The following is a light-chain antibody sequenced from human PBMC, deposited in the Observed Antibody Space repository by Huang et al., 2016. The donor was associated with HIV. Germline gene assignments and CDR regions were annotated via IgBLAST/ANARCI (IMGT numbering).Light chain of an antibody. J-gene: IGKJ4*01. V-gene: IGKV3-11*01. CDR1: QNINTH. CDR2: DAS. CDR3: QQRVNGLT. Sequence: EIVFTQSPATLSFFPGQRVSLSCSASQNINTHLAWYQQRPGQPPRLLIYDASSRVPGVAARFSGSGSGTDFTLTISSLESEDFATYYCQQRVNGLTFGGGTKV.